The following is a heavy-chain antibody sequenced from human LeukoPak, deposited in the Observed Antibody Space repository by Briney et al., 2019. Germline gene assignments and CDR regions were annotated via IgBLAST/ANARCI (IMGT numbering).Heavy chain of an antibody. Sequence: PGGSLRLSCAASGFTFSSYAMSWVRQAPGKGLEWVSVISGSVGKTYYADSVKGRFTISRDNSKNTLYLQMNSLRAEDTAVYYCAKGGAAVTTWPPYFDYWGQGTLITVSS. J-gene: IGHJ4*02. CDR3: AKGGAAVTTWPPYFDY. CDR1: GFTFSSYA. D-gene: IGHD4-17*01. V-gene: IGHV3-23*01. CDR2: ISGSVGKT.